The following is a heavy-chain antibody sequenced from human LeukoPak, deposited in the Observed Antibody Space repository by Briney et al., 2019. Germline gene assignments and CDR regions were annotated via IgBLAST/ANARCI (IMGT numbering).Heavy chain of an antibody. J-gene: IGHJ4*02. Sequence: GGSLRLSCAASGFTFDDYCMSWVRQAPGKGLEWVSGLNWNGGSTGYADSVKGRFTISRDNAKNSLYLQMNSLRAEDTAVYYCARDIVDSSSWYYFDYWGQGTLVTVSS. CDR3: ARDIVDSSSWYYFDY. V-gene: IGHV3-20*04. CDR2: LNWNGGST. D-gene: IGHD6-13*01. CDR1: GFTFDDYC.